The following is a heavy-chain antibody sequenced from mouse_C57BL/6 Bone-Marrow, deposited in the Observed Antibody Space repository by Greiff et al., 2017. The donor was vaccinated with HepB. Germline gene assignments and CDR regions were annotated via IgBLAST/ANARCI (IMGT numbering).Heavy chain of an antibody. V-gene: IGHV5-16*01. CDR3: ARDPNYYGSSYRLYFDV. J-gene: IGHJ1*03. D-gene: IGHD1-1*01. Sequence: EVQRVESEGGLVQPGSSMKLSCTASGFTFSDYYMAWVRQVPEKGLEWVANINYDGSSTYYLDSLKSRFIISRDNAKNILYLQMSSLKSEDTATYYCARDPNYYGSSYRLYFDVWGTGTTVTVSS. CDR1: GFTFSDYY. CDR2: INYDGSST.